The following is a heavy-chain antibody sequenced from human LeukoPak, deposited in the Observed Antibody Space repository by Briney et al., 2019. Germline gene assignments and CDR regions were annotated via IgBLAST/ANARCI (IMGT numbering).Heavy chain of an antibody. D-gene: IGHD4-17*01. J-gene: IGHJ4*02. CDR2: IYHSGST. CDR1: GYSISSGYY. Sequence: PSETLSLTCAVSGYSISSGYYWGWIRQPPGKGLEWIGSIYHSGSTYYNPSLKSRVTISEDTSKNQFSLKLNSVTAADTAVYYCAREGDYGDPIYYFDYWGQGTLVTVSS. V-gene: IGHV4-38-2*02. CDR3: AREGDYGDPIYYFDY.